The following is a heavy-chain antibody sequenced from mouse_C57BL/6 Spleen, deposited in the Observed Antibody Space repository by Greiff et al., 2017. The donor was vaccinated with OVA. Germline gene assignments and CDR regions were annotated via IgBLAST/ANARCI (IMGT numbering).Heavy chain of an antibody. V-gene: IGHV1-26*01. D-gene: IGHD2-13*01. CDR3: ARNGYYGAFDY. J-gene: IGHJ2*01. Sequence: EVQLQQSGPELVKPGASVKISCKASGYTFTDYYMNWVKQSHGKSLEWIGDLNPHNGGPSSHQQLTGKATLTVDKSSSTAYMELRSLTSEDSAVYYCARNGYYGAFDYWGQGTTLTVSS. CDR1: GYTFTDYY. CDR2: LNPHNGGP.